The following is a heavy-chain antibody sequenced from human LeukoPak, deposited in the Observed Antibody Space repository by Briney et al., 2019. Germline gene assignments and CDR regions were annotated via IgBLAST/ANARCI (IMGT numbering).Heavy chain of an antibody. D-gene: IGHD2-2*01. CDR3: AKERGGTAVPAVLDY. V-gene: IGHV3-30*18. CDR2: ISYDGSNK. CDR1: GFTFSSYG. J-gene: IGHJ4*02. Sequence: GRSLRLSCAASGFTFSSYGMHWVRQAPGKGLEWVAVISYDGSNKYYADSVKGRFTISRDNSKNTLYLQMNSLRAEDTAVYYCAKERGGTAVPAVLDYWGQGTLVTVSS.